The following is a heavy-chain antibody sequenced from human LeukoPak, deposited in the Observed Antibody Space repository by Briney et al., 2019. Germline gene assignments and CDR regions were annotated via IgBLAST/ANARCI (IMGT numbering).Heavy chain of an antibody. V-gene: IGHV3-21*01. D-gene: IGHD3-22*01. J-gene: IGHJ4*02. CDR2: ISSSSSHI. Sequence: GGSLRLSCAASGFNFSSYSMNWVRQAPGKGLEWVSCISSSSSHIYYADSVEGRFTIARDNAKNSLYLQMNSLRAEDTAVYYCVTDGADYYDSTGYPIYFDYWGQGTLVTVSS. CDR3: VTDGADYYDSTGYPIYFDY. CDR1: GFNFSSYS.